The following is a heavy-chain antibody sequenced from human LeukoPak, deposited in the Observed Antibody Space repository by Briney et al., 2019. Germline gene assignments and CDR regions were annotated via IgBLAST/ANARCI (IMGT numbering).Heavy chain of an antibody. CDR2: INPNSGGT. CDR1: GYTFTGYY. J-gene: IGHJ5*02. V-gene: IGHV1-2*02. Sequence: GASVKVSCKASGYTFTGYYMHWVRQAPGQGLEWMGWINPNSGGTNYAQKFQGRVTMTRDTSISTAYMELSRLRSDDTAVYYCARENYYGSGSSYWFDPWGQGTLVTVSS. CDR3: ARENYYGSGSSYWFDP. D-gene: IGHD3-10*01.